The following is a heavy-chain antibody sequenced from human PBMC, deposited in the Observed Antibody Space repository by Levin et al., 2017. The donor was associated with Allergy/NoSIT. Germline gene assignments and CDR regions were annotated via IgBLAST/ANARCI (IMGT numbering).Heavy chain of an antibody. Sequence: PGGSLRLSCAASGFTFSIYSMHWVRQAPGKGLEWVAVISYDGSNKYYADSVKGRFTISRDNSKNTLYLQMNSLRVEDTAVYYCARSFSGSYPGFDYWGQGTLVTVSS. CDR3: ARSFSGSYPGFDY. CDR2: ISYDGSNK. V-gene: IGHV3-30*04. J-gene: IGHJ4*02. D-gene: IGHD1-26*01. CDR1: GFTFSIYS.